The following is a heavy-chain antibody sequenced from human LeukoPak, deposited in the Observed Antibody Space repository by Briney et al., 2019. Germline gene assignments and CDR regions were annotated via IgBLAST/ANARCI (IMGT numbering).Heavy chain of an antibody. CDR2: IIPIFGTA. V-gene: IGHV1-69*13. CDR3: ARDLPSIAAAGTSEAGRDAFDI. D-gene: IGHD6-13*01. J-gene: IGHJ3*02. Sequence: GASVKVSCKASGGTFSSYAISWVRQAPGQGLEWMGGIIPIFGTANYAQKFQGRVTITADESTSTAYMELSSLRSEDTAVYYCARDLPSIAAAGTSEAGRDAFDIWGQGTMVTVSS. CDR1: GGTFSSYA.